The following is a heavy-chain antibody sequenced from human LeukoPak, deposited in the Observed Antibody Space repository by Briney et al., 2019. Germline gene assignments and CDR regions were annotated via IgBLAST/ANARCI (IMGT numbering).Heavy chain of an antibody. J-gene: IGHJ4*02. Sequence: ASVKVSCKASGYTFTGYYMHWVRQAPGQGLEWMGWINPNSGGTNYAQKFQGRVTMTRDTSISTAYMELSRLRSGDTAVYYCARDSGVGATLFDYWGQGTLVTVSS. CDR3: ARDSGVGATLFDY. D-gene: IGHD1-26*01. CDR1: GYTFTGYY. V-gene: IGHV1-2*02. CDR2: INPNSGGT.